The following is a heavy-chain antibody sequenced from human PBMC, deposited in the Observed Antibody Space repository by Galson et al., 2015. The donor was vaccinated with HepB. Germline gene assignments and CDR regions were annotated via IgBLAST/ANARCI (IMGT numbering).Heavy chain of an antibody. Sequence: SLRLSCAASGFTVSSNYMSWVRQAPGKGLEWVSVIYSGGSTYYADSVKGRLTISRDNSKNTLYLQMNSLRVEDTAVYYCAREGGAAAGTGWFDPWGQGTLVTVSS. CDR3: AREGGAAAGTGWFDP. CDR1: GFTVSSNY. V-gene: IGHV3-66*01. J-gene: IGHJ5*02. CDR2: IYSGGST. D-gene: IGHD6-13*01.